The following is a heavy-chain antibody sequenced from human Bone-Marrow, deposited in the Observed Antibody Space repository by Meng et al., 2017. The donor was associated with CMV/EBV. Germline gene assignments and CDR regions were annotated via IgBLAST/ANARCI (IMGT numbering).Heavy chain of an antibody. J-gene: IGHJ6*02. D-gene: IGHD5-18*01. V-gene: IGHV3-30*04. CDR2: ISYDGSNK. Sequence: GESLKISCAASGFTFSSCAMHWVRQAPGKGLDWVAVISYDGSNKYYADSVKGRFTISRDNSKNTQYLQMNSLRPEDTAVYYCARGDTAITPGYYYGVDVWGQGTTVTVSS. CDR3: ARGDTAITPGYYYGVDV. CDR1: GFTFSSCA.